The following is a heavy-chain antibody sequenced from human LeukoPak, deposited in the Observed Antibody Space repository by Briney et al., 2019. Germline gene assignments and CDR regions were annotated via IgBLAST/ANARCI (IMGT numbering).Heavy chain of an antibody. D-gene: IGHD6-13*01. CDR2: INPNSGGT. V-gene: IGHV1-2*02. CDR1: GYTFTGYY. Sequence: ASVKVSCKASGYTFTGYYMHWVRQAPGQGLGWMGWINPNSGGTNYAQKFQGRVTMTRDTSISTAYMELSRLRSDDTAVYYCAGSSGYSSSWYFDYWGQGTLVTVSS. J-gene: IGHJ4*02. CDR3: AGSSGYSSSWYFDY.